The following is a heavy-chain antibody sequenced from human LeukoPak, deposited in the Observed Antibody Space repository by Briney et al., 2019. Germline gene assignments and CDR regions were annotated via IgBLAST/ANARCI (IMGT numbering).Heavy chain of an antibody. J-gene: IGHJ4*02. CDR3: AREGYYGSGSPPSLYFDY. V-gene: IGHV3-30-3*01. CDR2: TSSDLNVK. CDR1: GFTFRNYV. Sequence: PGGSLRLSCAASGFTFRNYVIHWVRQAPGKGLEWVAVTSSDLNVKLYADSVKGRFTISRDNSRSTLYLQMNSLRPEDTAIYYCAREGYYGSGSPPSLYFDYWGQGTLVTFSS. D-gene: IGHD3-10*01.